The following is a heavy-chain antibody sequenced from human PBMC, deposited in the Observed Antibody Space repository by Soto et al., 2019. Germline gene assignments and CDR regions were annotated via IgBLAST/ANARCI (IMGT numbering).Heavy chain of an antibody. V-gene: IGHV3-23*01. CDR2: ISGTGGST. D-gene: IGHD3-16*02. CDR1: GFTFSSYA. J-gene: IGHJ6*02. CDR3: ARERGDYVWGAYRYFYYYYGMDV. Sequence: EVQLLESGGGLVQPGGSLRLSCAASGFTFSSYAMSWVRQAPGKGLEWVSAISGTGGSTYYADSVKDRFNISRDKSKNTVDLQMNRMRAEDTAVYYCARERGDYVWGAYRYFYYYYGMDVWGQGTTVTVSS.